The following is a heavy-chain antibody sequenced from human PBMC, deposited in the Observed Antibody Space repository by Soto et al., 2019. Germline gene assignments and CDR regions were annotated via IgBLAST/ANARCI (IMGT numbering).Heavy chain of an antibody. V-gene: IGHV3-33*05. J-gene: IGHJ1*01. CDR2: TSSDGSNK. Sequence: QVQLVESGGGVVQPGTSLRLSCVGSGFTFRSYVIHWVRQAPGKGLEWVALTSSDGSNKDYGDSVKGRFTISRDNSRNTVDLQMDSLRREDTALYYCARWGTTGGLDVWGQGTLVSVSS. CDR1: GFTFRSYV. D-gene: IGHD3-16*01. CDR3: ARWGTTGGLDV.